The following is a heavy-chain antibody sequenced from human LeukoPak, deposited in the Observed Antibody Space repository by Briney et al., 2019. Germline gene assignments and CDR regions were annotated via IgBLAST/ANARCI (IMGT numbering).Heavy chain of an antibody. V-gene: IGHV4-61*02. J-gene: IGHJ4*02. CDR3: ARLGAGDYGAY. CDR1: GGSISSGSYY. Sequence: SETLSLTCTVSGGSISSGSYYWSWIRQPAGKGLEWIGRIYTSGSTNYNPSLKSRVTISVDTSKNQFSLKLSSVTAADTAVYYCARLGAGDYGAYWGQGTQVTVSS. CDR2: IYTSGST. D-gene: IGHD3-16*01.